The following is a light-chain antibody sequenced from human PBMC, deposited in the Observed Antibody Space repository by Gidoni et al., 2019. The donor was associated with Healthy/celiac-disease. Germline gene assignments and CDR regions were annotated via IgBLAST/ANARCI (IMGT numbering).Light chain of an antibody. V-gene: IGLV2-18*01. Sequence: QSSLTQPPSVSGAPGQSVTISCTETRSDVGSYNRVSWYQQPPGTAPKLMIYEVSNRPSGVPDRVSGSKSCNTASLTISGLQAEDEADYYCSLYTSSSTPLYVFGTGTKVTVL. CDR3: SLYTSSSTPLYV. CDR1: RSDVGSYNR. CDR2: EVS. J-gene: IGLJ1*01.